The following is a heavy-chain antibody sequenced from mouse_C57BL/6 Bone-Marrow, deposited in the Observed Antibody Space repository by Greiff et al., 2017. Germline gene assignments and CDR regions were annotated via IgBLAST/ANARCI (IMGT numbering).Heavy chain of an antibody. CDR2: IDPNSGGT. J-gene: IGHJ3*01. Sequence: QVQLQQPGAELVKPGASVKLSCKASGYTFTSYWMHWVKQRPGRGLAWIGRIDPNSGGTKYTEKFKGKATLTVDKPSSSAYVQLSSLTSEASAVYCCSSSGVALFAYWGQGTRVTVSA. CDR1: GYTFTSYW. V-gene: IGHV1-72*01. CDR3: SSSGVALFAY. D-gene: IGHD1-1*02.